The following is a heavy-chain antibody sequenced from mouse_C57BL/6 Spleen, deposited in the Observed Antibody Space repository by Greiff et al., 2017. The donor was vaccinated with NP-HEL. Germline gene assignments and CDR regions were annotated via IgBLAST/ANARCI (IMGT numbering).Heavy chain of an antibody. CDR3: ARWPTTVVGDYFDY. Sequence: QVQLQQPGTELVRPGASVKLSCKASGYTFTSYWMHWVKQRPGQGLEWIGNINPSNGGTNYNEKFKSKATLTVDKSSSTAYMQLSSLTSEDSAVYYCARWPTTVVGDYFDYWGQGTTLTVSS. D-gene: IGHD1-1*01. J-gene: IGHJ2*01. CDR1: GYTFTSYW. CDR2: INPSNGGT. V-gene: IGHV1-53*01.